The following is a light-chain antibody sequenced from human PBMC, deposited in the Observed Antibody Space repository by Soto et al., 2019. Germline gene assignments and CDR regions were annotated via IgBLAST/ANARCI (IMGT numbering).Light chain of an antibody. Sequence: QAVVTQPPSVSGAPGQRVTISCTGSSSDIGAGFDVHWYQHLPGTAPKLLIYGNTNRPSGVPGRFSGSKSGTSASLVITGLQVEDEADYYCQSYENSRTGFYVFGTGTKLTVL. CDR3: QSYENSRTGFYV. CDR1: SSDIGAGFD. V-gene: IGLV1-40*01. CDR2: GNT. J-gene: IGLJ1*01.